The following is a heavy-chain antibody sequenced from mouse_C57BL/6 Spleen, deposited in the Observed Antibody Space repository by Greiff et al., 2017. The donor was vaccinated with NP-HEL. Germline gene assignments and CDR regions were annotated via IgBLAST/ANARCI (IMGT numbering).Heavy chain of an antibody. D-gene: IGHD1-2*01. Sequence: QVQLQQSGAELVKPGASVKLSCKASGYTFTSYWMHWVKQRPGQGLEWIGMIHPNSGSTNYNEKFKSKATLTVDKSSSTAYMQLSSLTSEDSAVYYCARWGLRPYAMDYWGQGTSVTVSS. V-gene: IGHV1-64*01. CDR3: ARWGLRPYAMDY. CDR1: GYTFTSYW. CDR2: IHPNSGST. J-gene: IGHJ4*01.